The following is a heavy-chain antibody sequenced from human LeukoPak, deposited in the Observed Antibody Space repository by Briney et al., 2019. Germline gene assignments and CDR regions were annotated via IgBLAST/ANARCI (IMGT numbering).Heavy chain of an antibody. CDR2: INTNTGNP. D-gene: IGHD1-1*01. Sequence: ASVKVSCKASGYTFTSYAMNWVRQAPGQGLEWMGWINTNTGNPTYAQGFTGRFVFSLDTSVSMAYLQISSLKAEDTAVYYCARGAGERYYYGMDVWGQGTTVTVSS. V-gene: IGHV7-4-1*04. J-gene: IGHJ6*02. CDR3: ARGAGERYYYGMDV. CDR1: GYTFTSYA.